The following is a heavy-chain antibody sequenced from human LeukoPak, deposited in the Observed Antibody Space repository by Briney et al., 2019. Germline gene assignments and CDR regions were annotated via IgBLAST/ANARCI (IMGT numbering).Heavy chain of an antibody. Sequence: GSLRLSCAASGFTFSTYAVTWVRQAPGKGLEWVSHISSSGSTIYYADSVKGRFTISRDTAKNSLYLQMNSLRDEDTAVYYCARAGGSSSWYTDYWGQGTLVTVSS. CDR3: ARAGGSSSWYTDY. J-gene: IGHJ4*02. D-gene: IGHD6-13*01. CDR1: GFTFSTYA. V-gene: IGHV3-48*02. CDR2: ISSSGSTI.